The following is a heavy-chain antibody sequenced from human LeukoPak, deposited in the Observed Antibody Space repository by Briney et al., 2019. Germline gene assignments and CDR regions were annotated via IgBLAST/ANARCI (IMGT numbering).Heavy chain of an antibody. CDR2: LTGSGGST. Sequence: GGSLRLSCAASGFTFNSYAMTWVRQAPGKGLEWVSALTGSGGSTYYADSVKGRFTISRDSSKSTLYLQMNSLRAEDTAIYYCARDSYGMDVWGQGTTVTVSS. CDR3: ARDSYGMDV. CDR1: GFTFNSYA. J-gene: IGHJ6*02. V-gene: IGHV3-23*01.